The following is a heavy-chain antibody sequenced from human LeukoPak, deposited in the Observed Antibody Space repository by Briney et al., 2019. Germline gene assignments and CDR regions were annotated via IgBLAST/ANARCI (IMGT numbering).Heavy chain of an antibody. V-gene: IGHV1-2*02. CDR2: INPNSGGT. Sequence: ASVKVSCKASGYTFTGYYMHWVRQAPGQGLEWMGWINPNSGGTNYAQKFQDRVTMTRDTSISTAYMELSRLRSDDTAVYYCARDRGYCSSTSCYALYYYYYYMDVWGKGTTVTVSS. D-gene: IGHD2-2*01. CDR1: GYTFTGYY. CDR3: ARDRGYCSSTSCYALYYYYYYMDV. J-gene: IGHJ6*03.